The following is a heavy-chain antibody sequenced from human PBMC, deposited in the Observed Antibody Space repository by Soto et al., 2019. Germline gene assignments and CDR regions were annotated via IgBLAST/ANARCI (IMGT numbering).Heavy chain of an antibody. J-gene: IGHJ3*02. CDR1: GYTFTSYD. Sequence: ASVKVSCKASGYTFTSYDINWVRQATGQGLEWMGWMNPNSGNTGYAQKFQGRVTMTRNTSISTAYMELSSLRSEDTAVYYCARQGWFGELLPVSDAFDIWGQGTMVTGSS. V-gene: IGHV1-8*01. CDR2: MNPNSGNT. D-gene: IGHD3-10*01. CDR3: ARQGWFGELLPVSDAFDI.